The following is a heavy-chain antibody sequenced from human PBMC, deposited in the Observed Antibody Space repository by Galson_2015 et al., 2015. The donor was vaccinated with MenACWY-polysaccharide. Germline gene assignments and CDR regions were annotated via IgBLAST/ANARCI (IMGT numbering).Heavy chain of an antibody. Sequence: SLRLSCAASGFTFSSYWMSWVRQAPGKGLEWVAHIKRDESEKYYVDSVKGRFAISRDNSKNSLYLQMNSLRAEDTAVYSCARGHYGLDVWGQGTTDIVSS. CDR1: GFTFSSYW. CDR3: ARGHYGLDV. J-gene: IGHJ6*02. CDR2: IKRDESEK. V-gene: IGHV3-7*03.